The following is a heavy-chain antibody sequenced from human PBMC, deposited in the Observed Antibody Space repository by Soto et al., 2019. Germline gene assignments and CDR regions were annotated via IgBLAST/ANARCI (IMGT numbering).Heavy chain of an antibody. J-gene: IGHJ4*02. Sequence: GGSLRLSCAASGFTFSSYGMHWVRQAPGKGLEWVAVISYDGSNKYYADSVKGRFTISRDNSKNTLYLQMNSLRAEDTAVYYCAKAGVRGVPTTLDYWGQGT. D-gene: IGHD3-10*01. V-gene: IGHV3-30*18. CDR3: AKAGVRGVPTTLDY. CDR2: ISYDGSNK. CDR1: GFTFSSYG.